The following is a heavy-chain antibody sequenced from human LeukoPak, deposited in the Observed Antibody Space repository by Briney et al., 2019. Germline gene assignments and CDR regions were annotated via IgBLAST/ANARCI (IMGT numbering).Heavy chain of an antibody. D-gene: IGHD3-22*01. CDR2: ISYDGSNK. CDR3: TRVRAYFDRSGQYYGGFDS. V-gene: IGHV3-30*03. CDR1: GFTFSSYG. Sequence: TGGSLRLSCAASGFTFSSYGMHWVRQAPGKGLEWVAVISYDGSNKYYAESVKGRFTISRDNSKNTLYLQMNSLRAEDTAVYYCTRVRAYFDRSGQYYGGFDSWGQGTLVSVSS. J-gene: IGHJ4*02.